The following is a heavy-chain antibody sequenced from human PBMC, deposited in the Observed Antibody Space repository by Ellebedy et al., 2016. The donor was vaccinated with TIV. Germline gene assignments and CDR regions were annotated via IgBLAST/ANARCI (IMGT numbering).Heavy chain of an antibody. J-gene: IGHJ5*02. CDR2: IWYDGSYK. V-gene: IGHV3-33*01. CDR3: AGGSQFRNWLDP. Sequence: GESLKISXAASGFTFSSYGMHWVRQAPGKGLEWVAVIWYDGSYKYYLDSVKGRFTISRDNSKNTLYLQMNSLRVEDTAVYYCAGGSQFRNWLDPWGQGTLVTVSS. D-gene: IGHD1-26*01. CDR1: GFTFSSYG.